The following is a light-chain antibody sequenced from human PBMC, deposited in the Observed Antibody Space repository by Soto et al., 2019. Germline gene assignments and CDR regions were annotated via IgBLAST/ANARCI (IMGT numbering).Light chain of an antibody. V-gene: IGKV3-20*01. CDR2: GAS. J-gene: IGKJ4*01. CDR1: QSITGSY. CDR3: QQYYSIPIT. Sequence: ENVLTQSPGTLSLSPGERATVSCRASQSITGSYLAWYQQTPGQAPRLLIYGASSRATGVPDRFSGSGSGTDFTLTISRLEPEDFAVYYCQQYYSIPITFGGGTKVDIK.